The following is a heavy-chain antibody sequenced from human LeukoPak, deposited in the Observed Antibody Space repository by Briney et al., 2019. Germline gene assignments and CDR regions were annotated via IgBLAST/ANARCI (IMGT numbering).Heavy chain of an antibody. Sequence: TSETLSLTCAVYGGSFSGYYWSWIRQPPGKGLEWIGEINHSGSTNYNPSLKSRVTISVDTSKNQFSLKLSSVTAADTAVYYCARRSRYYDFWSGYYRPGGMDVWGQGTTVTVSS. D-gene: IGHD3-3*01. CDR2: INHSGST. CDR3: ARRSRYYDFWSGYYRPGGMDV. J-gene: IGHJ6*02. CDR1: GGSFSGYY. V-gene: IGHV4-34*01.